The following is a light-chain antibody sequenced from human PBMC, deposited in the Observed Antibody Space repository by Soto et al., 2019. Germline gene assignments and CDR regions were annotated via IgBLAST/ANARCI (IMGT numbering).Light chain of an antibody. CDR1: QSVSSY. CDR3: QQRSNWRVT. CDR2: DAS. V-gene: IGKV3-11*01. J-gene: IGKJ5*01. Sequence: EIVLTQSPATLSLSPGERATLSCRASQSVSSYLAWYQQKPGQAPRLLIYDASNRATGIPARFSGSGSGTDFTLTISSLEPEDFAVYYCQQRSNWRVTFGPGTRLEMK.